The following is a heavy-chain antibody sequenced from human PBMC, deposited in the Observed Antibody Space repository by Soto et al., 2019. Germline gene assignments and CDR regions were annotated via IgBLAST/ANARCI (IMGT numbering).Heavy chain of an antibody. CDR1: GFTFSSYW. CDR3: ARDRTLWFGELFSYYYGMDV. J-gene: IGHJ6*02. V-gene: IGHV3-74*01. D-gene: IGHD3-10*01. CDR2: INSDGSST. Sequence: GGPLRLSCAASGFTFSSYWMHWVRQAPGKGLVWVSRINSDGSSTSYADSVKGRFTISRDNAKNTLYLQMNSLRAEDTAVYYCARDRTLWFGELFSYYYGMDVWGQGTTVTVSS.